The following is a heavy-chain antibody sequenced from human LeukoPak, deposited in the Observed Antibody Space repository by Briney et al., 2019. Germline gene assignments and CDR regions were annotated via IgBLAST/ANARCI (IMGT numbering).Heavy chain of an antibody. D-gene: IGHD2-2*02. V-gene: IGHV3-30*18. CDR2: ISYDGSNK. CDR1: GFTFSSYG. CDR3: AKDDCSSTSYYMGYYFDY. J-gene: IGHJ4*02. Sequence: GRSLRLSCAASGFTFSSYGMHWVRQAPGKGLEWVAVISYDGSNKYYADSVKGRFTISRDNSKNTLYLQMNSLRAEDTAVYYCAKDDCSSTSYYMGYYFDYWGQGTLVTVSS.